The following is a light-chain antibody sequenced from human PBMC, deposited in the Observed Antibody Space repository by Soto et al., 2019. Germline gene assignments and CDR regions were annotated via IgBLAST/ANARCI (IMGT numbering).Light chain of an antibody. V-gene: IGKV4-1*01. CDR2: WAS. J-gene: IGKJ2*01. CDR1: QSVLYSSNNRNF. Sequence: DIVMTQSPDSLPVSLGERATINCKSSQSVLYSSNNRNFLAWYQQKPGQPPKLLIYWASTRESGVPDRFSGSGSGTDFTLTISGLQAEDVAVYYCQHYYTSPYTFGQGTKLEIK. CDR3: QHYYTSPYT.